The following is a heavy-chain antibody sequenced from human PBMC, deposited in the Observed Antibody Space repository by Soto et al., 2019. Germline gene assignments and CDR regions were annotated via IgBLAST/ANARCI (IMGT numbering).Heavy chain of an antibody. V-gene: IGHV4-30-4*01. D-gene: IGHD2-15*01. CDR1: GSSITSGDYSISSGDYY. CDR3: ARAAVIASLDY. Sequence: QVQLQESGPGLVEPSQTLSLTCTVSGSSITSGDYSISSGDYYWSWIRQSPGKGLEWIGYISNSVATYYNPSLKSRDTISLDTSKSQFSLKLTSMSAADTAVYFCARAAVIASLDYWGPGTLVTVSS. J-gene: IGHJ4*02. CDR2: ISNSVAT.